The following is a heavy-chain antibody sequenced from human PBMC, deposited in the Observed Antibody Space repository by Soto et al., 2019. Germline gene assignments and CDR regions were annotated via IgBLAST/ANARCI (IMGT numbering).Heavy chain of an antibody. CDR1: GFTFSTYA. V-gene: IGHV3-23*01. J-gene: IGHJ4*02. CDR3: ARGIAGHYRDYVHFDD. CDR2: VSGSGGDT. D-gene: IGHD4-17*01. Sequence: PGGSLRLSCAASGFTFSTYAMSWVRQAPGKGLEWVSVVSGSGGDTYYADSVKGRFTIARDNAKNTLSLQMNSLRAGDTAVYYCARGIAGHYRDYVHFDDWGQGTLVTVSS.